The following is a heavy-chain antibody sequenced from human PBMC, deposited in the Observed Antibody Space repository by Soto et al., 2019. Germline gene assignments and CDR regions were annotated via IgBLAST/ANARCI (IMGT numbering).Heavy chain of an antibody. CDR3: ARGPGIAVAGLD. CDR2: INHSGST. J-gene: IGHJ4*02. Sequence: QVQLQQWGAGLLKPSETLSLTCAVYGGSFSGYYWSWIRQPPGKGLEWIGEINHSGSTNYNPSLKGRVTISVDTSKNQFSLKLSSVTAADTAVYYCARGPGIAVAGLDGGQGTLVTVSS. CDR1: GGSFSGYY. D-gene: IGHD6-19*01. V-gene: IGHV4-34*01.